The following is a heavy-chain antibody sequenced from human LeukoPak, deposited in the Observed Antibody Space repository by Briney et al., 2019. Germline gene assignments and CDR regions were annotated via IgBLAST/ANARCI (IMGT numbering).Heavy chain of an antibody. CDR3: ARGIWGDLSWFDP. V-gene: IGHV4-31*03. J-gene: IGHJ5*02. CDR2: IYYSGST. CDR1: GGSISSGAYY. D-gene: IGHD3-16*01. Sequence: SQTLSLTCTVSGGSISSGAYYWSWIRQHPGKGLEWIGYIYYSGSTYYNPSLKSRVTISVDTSKNQFSLKLTSMTAADTAVYYCARGIWGDLSWFDPWGRGTLVTVSS.